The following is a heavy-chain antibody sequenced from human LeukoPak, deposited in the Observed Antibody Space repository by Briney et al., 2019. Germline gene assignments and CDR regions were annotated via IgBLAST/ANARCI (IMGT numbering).Heavy chain of an antibody. V-gene: IGHV4-31*03. CDR1: GGSISSGGYY. J-gene: IGHJ5*02. D-gene: IGHD3-16*01. Sequence: SETLSLTCTVSGGSISSGGYYWSWIRQHPGKGLEWIGYIYYSGSTYYNPSLKSRITMSVDTSKNQFSLKLSSVTAADTAVYYCAREIADDLRFDPWGQGTLVTVSS. CDR2: IYYSGST. CDR3: AREIADDLRFDP.